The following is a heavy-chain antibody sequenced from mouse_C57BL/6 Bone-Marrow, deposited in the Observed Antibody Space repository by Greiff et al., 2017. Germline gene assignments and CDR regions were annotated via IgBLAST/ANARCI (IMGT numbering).Heavy chain of an antibody. D-gene: IGHD2-3*01. CDR3: TTWWLLPFDY. CDR1: GFNIKDDY. CDR2: IDPENGDT. Sequence: EVNVVESGAELVRPGASVKLSCTASGFNIKDDYMHWVKQRPEQGLEWIGWIDPENGDTEYASKFQGKATITADTSSNTAYLQLSSLTSEDTAVYYCTTWWLLPFDYWGQGTTLTVSS. V-gene: IGHV14-4*01. J-gene: IGHJ2*01.